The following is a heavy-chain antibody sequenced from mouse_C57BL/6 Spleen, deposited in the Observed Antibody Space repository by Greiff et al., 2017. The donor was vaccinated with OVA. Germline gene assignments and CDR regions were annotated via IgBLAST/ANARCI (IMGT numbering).Heavy chain of an antibody. J-gene: IGHJ2*01. CDR3: ARDPYYDYDGYYFDY. Sequence: EVQLVESGGGLVKPGGSLKLSCAASGFTFSSYAMSWVRQTPEKRLEWVATISDGGSYTYYPDNVKGRFTISRDNAKNNLYLQMSHLKSEDTAMYYCARDPYYDYDGYYFDYWGQGTTLTVSS. CDR2: ISDGGSYT. V-gene: IGHV5-4*01. D-gene: IGHD2-4*01. CDR1: GFTFSSYA.